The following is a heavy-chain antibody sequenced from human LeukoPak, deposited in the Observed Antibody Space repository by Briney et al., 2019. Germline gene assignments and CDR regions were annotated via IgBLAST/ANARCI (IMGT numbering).Heavy chain of an antibody. J-gene: IGHJ3*02. D-gene: IGHD1-26*01. Sequence: PSETLSLTCAVYGGSFSGYYWSWIRQPPGKGLEWIGEINHSGSTNYNPSLKSRVTMSVGTSKNQFSLKLSSVTAADTAVYYCARDPSGNYYEVYDAFNIWGQGTMVTVSS. CDR3: ARDPSGNYYEVYDAFNI. CDR2: INHSGST. CDR1: GGSFSGYY. V-gene: IGHV4-34*01.